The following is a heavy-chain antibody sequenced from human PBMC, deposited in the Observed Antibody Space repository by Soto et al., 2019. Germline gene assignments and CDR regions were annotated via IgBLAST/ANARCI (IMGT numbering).Heavy chain of an antibody. CDR3: ARDRGSGYFQH. D-gene: IGHD1-26*01. CDR1: GGSISSTSYY. Sequence: SETLSLTCTVSGGSISSTSYYRGWIRQPPGKGLEWIGSFYYSGSTYYNPSLKSRVTISVDTSKNQFSLRLSSVTAADTAVYYCARDRGSGYFQHWGQGTLVTVSS. CDR2: FYYSGST. J-gene: IGHJ1*01. V-gene: IGHV4-39*02.